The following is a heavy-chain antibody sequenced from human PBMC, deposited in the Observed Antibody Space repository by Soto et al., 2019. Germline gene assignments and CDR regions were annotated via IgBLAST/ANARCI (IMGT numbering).Heavy chain of an antibody. CDR1: GGSISSYY. Sequence: QVQLQESGPGLVKPSETLSLTCTVSGGSISSYYWSWIRQPPGKGLEWIGYIYYSGSTNYNPSLKSRVTISVDTSKNQFSLKLSSVTAADTAVYYCASSSSWYGGDYWGQGTLVTVSS. D-gene: IGHD6-13*01. V-gene: IGHV4-59*01. CDR3: ASSSSWYGGDY. J-gene: IGHJ4*02. CDR2: IYYSGST.